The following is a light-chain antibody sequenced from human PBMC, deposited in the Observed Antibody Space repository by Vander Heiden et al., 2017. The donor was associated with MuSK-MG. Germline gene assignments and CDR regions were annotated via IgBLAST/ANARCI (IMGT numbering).Light chain of an antibody. CDR3: QVWDSRSDHVA. Sequence: SYLLTQPPSVSVAPGQTARITCGGDNIGIKTVHWYQQKPGQAPVLVVHDDSDRPSGIPERFSGSNSGNTATLTINRVEAGDEADYYCQVWDSRSDHVAFGGGTKLTVL. J-gene: IGLJ2*01. CDR2: DDS. CDR1: NIGIKT. V-gene: IGLV3-21*02.